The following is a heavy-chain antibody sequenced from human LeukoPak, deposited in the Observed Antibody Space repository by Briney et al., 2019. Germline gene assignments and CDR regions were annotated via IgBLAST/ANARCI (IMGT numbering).Heavy chain of an antibody. Sequence: SETLSLTCAVYGGSFSGYYWSWIRQPPGKGLEWIGEINHSGSTNYNPSLKSRVTISVDTSKNQFSLKLSSVTAADTAVYYCARDRVEGDSYVSLRYFDPWGRGTLVTVSS. V-gene: IGHV4-34*01. CDR1: GGSFSGYY. CDR3: ARDRVEGDSYVSLRYFDP. J-gene: IGHJ2*01. CDR2: INHSGST. D-gene: IGHD5-18*01.